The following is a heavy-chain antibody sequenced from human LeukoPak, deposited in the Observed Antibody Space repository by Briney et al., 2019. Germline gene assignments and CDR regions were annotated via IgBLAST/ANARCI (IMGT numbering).Heavy chain of an antibody. CDR3: TTGNYYGSGSYYYDYYYMDV. J-gene: IGHJ6*03. CDR2: ISGSGGGT. CDR1: GFTFSSYA. Sequence: GGSLRLSCAASGFTFSSYAMSWVRQAPGKGLEWVSAISGSGGGTYYADSVKGRFTISRDNSKNTLYLQMNSLKTEDTAVYYCTTGNYYGSGSYYYDYYYMDVWGKGTTVTISS. V-gene: IGHV3-23*01. D-gene: IGHD3-10*01.